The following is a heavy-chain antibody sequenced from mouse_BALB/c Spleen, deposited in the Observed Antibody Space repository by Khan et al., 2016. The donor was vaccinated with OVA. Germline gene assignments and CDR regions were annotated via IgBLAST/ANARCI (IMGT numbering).Heavy chain of an antibody. CDR3: ARRAEK. V-gene: IGHV14-3*02. Sequence: VQLQQSGADLVKPGATVKLSCTASGLSITDSYMHWLNQRPEQGLEWLGMIVPPNGTTKYDPKFQGKAIITADTSSNPFFLQLSSLKSEDTAIYYCARRAEKWGQGTTLTVSS. CDR2: IVPPNGTT. D-gene: IGHD3-3*01. CDR1: GLSITDSY. J-gene: IGHJ2*01.